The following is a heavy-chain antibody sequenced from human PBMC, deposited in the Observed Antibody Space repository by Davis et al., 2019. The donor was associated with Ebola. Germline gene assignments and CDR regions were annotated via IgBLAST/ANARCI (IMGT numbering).Heavy chain of an antibody. J-gene: IGHJ6*02. CDR1: GFTFSSYA. Sequence: GESLKISCAASGFTFSSYAMSWVRQAPGKGLEWVSSISSSSSYIYYADSVKGRFTISRDNAKNSLYLQMNSLRAEDTAVYYCASPYDSSGYYYYYYYGMDVWGQGTTVTVSS. CDR2: ISSSSSYI. V-gene: IGHV3-21*01. D-gene: IGHD3-22*01. CDR3: ASPYDSSGYYYYYYYGMDV.